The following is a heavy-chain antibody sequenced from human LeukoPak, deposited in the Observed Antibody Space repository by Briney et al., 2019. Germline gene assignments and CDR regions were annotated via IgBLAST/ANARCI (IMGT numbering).Heavy chain of an antibody. J-gene: IGHJ5*02. D-gene: IGHD2-2*01. CDR1: GGSFSGYY. V-gene: IGHV4-34*01. CDR2: INHSGST. CDR3: ARGGDRAVEVVPAAMPYWFDP. Sequence: SETLSLTCAVSGGSFSGYYWSWIRQPPGKGLEWIGEINHSGSTNYNPSLKSRVTISVHTSKNQFSRKLNSMTAAHTAVYYCARGGDRAVEVVPAAMPYWFDPWGQGTLVTVSS.